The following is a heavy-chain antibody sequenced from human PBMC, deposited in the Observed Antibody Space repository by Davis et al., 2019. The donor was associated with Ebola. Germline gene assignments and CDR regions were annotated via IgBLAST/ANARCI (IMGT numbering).Heavy chain of an antibody. Sequence: GGSLRLSCKGSGYSFTSYWIGWVRQMPGKGLEWLGIIYPGDSDTRYSPSFQGQVTISADKSISTAYLQWSSLKASDTAMYYCAIPAVDCSGGSCYPGPFDYWGQGTLVTVSS. CDR1: GYSFTSYW. CDR3: AIPAVDCSGGSCYPGPFDY. CDR2: IYPGDSDT. V-gene: IGHV5-51*01. D-gene: IGHD2-15*01. J-gene: IGHJ4*02.